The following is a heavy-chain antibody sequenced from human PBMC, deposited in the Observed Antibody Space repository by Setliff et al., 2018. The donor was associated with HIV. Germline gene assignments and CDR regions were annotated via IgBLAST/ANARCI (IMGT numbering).Heavy chain of an antibody. J-gene: IGHJ4*02. D-gene: IGHD2-21*02. CDR1: GDTDFY. CDR2: IHASGKT. V-gene: IGHV4-4*09. Sequence: SETLSLTCTVSGDTDFYWNWIRQPPGKGLEWIGYIHASGKTNYNPSLKSRVTLALDTSEMRFSLHLTSVTAADTAVYYCATLDPSGGNFLAYWGQGTLVTVSS. CDR3: ATLDPSGGNFLAY.